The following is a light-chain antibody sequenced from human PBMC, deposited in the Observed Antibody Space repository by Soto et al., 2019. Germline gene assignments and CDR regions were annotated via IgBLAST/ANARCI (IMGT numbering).Light chain of an antibody. CDR3: LQDYNYPWT. CDR1: QGIRND. CDR2: VAS. Sequence: IQMTQSPSSLSASVGDRVTITCRASQGIRNDLGWYQQKPGKAPKVLICVASSLQSGVPSRFSGSGYGTDFTLTIRSLQPEDFATYYCLQDYNYPWTFGQGTKVDIK. J-gene: IGKJ1*01. V-gene: IGKV1-6*01.